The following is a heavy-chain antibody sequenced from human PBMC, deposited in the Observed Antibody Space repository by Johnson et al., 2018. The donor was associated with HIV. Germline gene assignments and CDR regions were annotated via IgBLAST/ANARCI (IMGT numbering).Heavy chain of an antibody. Sequence: QVQLVESGGGLVKPGGSLRLSCAASGFTFSDYYMNWIRQAPGKGLEWVAVIWYDGSNNYYADSVKGRFTISKDNSRNTLFLHMNSLRADDTAVYYCAIGRGEFPRHAFDIWGQGTMVTVSS. V-gene: IGHV3-33*08. CDR1: GFTFSDYY. D-gene: IGHD3-10*01. CDR3: AIGRGEFPRHAFDI. J-gene: IGHJ3*02. CDR2: IWYDGSNN.